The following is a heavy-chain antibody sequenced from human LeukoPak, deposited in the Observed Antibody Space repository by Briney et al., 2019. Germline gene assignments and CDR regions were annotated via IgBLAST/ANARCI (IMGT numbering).Heavy chain of an antibody. J-gene: IGHJ4*02. CDR1: GGSISGYY. D-gene: IGHD1-26*01. Sequence: LSLTCTVSGGSISGYYWSWIRQAPGKGLEWISYISSSSSTMYYADSVKGRFTISRDNAKNSLYLQMNSLRAEDTAVYYCARDRGVGAPYYFDYWGQGTLVTVSS. CDR2: ISSSSSTM. V-gene: IGHV3-11*01. CDR3: ARDRGVGAPYYFDY.